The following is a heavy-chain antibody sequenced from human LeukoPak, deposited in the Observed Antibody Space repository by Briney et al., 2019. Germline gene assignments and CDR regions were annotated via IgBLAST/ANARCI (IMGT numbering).Heavy chain of an antibody. CDR1: GYTFTGYY. D-gene: IGHD3-9*01. CDR3: ARETDDILTGSGGLDY. CDR2: INPNSGGT. J-gene: IGHJ4*02. Sequence: PGASVKVSCKASGYTFTGYYMHWVRQAPGQGLEWMGWINPNSGGTNYAQKFQGRVTMTRDTSISTAYMELSRLRSDDTAVYYCARETDDILTGSGGLDYWGQGTLVTVSS. V-gene: IGHV1-2*02.